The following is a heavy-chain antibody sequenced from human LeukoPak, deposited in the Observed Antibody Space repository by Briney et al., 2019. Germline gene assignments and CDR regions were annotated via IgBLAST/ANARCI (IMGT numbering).Heavy chain of an antibody. CDR2: ISGSGGNT. CDR3: TKDPTYYYDSSGYPPDY. CDR1: GFTFSSHW. J-gene: IGHJ4*02. D-gene: IGHD3-22*01. V-gene: IGHV3-23*01. Sequence: GGSLRLSCAGSGFTFSSHWIGWVRQAPGKGLEWVSVISGSGGNTHYADSVKGRFTISRDISKNTLYLQMNSLRAEDTAVYYCTKDPTYYYDSSGYPPDYWGQGTLVTVSS.